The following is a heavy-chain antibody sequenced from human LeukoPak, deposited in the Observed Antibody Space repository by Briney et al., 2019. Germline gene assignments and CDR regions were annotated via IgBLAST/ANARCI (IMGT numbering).Heavy chain of an antibody. CDR1: GASTSHFY. Sequence: SETLSLSCTVSGASTSHFYWNWIRQPPGKGLEWIGYMHNSGSSKHSPSLKSRVTISIDTSKNQFSLQLTSVTAADTAIYYCGRSAEWLRNAFDIWGQGTMVSVSS. D-gene: IGHD5-12*01. J-gene: IGHJ3*02. V-gene: IGHV4-59*01. CDR2: MHNSGSS. CDR3: GRSAEWLRNAFDI.